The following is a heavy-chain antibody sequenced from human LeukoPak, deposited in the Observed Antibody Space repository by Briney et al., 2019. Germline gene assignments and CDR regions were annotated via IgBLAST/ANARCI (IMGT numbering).Heavy chain of an antibody. J-gene: IGHJ4*02. CDR3: ANGIAAGDY. V-gene: IGHV4-59*01. Sequence: PSETLSLTCTVSGGSIISYNLSWIRQPPGQRLEWIGYIYYSGSANYNTSLKSRVTISVDTSKNQFSLKLRSVTAADAAVYYCANGIAAGDYWGQGTLVTVSS. D-gene: IGHD6-13*01. CDR1: GGSIISYN. CDR2: IYYSGSA.